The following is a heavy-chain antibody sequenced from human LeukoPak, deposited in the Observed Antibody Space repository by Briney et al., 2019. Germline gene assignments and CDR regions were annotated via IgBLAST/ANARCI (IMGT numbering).Heavy chain of an antibody. CDR3: AREGWRITMVRGVHLWYFDL. CDR1: GDSVSSNSAA. CDR2: TYYRSKWYN. J-gene: IGHJ2*01. D-gene: IGHD3-10*01. Sequence: SQTLSLTCAISGDSVSSNSAAWNWIRQSPSRGLEWLGRTYYRSKWYNDYAVSVKSRITINPDTSKNQFSLQLNSVTPEDTAVYYCAREGWRITMVRGVHLWYFDLWGRGTLVTVSS. V-gene: IGHV6-1*01.